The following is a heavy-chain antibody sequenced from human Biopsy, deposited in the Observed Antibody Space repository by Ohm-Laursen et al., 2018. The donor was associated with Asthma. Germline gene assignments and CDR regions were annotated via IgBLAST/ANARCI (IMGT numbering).Heavy chain of an antibody. J-gene: IGHJ3*01. Sequence: KISCKASGYNFISFAIHWVRQASGQRLEWMGWVNTGNGDTKYSQKFQGRVTITRDTSASTAYMELRSLRSEDTATYYCARTYYDFLTGQVKDVFGVWGQGTMVTVSS. CDR1: GYNFISFA. CDR2: VNTGNGDT. D-gene: IGHD3-9*01. CDR3: ARTYYDFLTGQVKDVFGV. V-gene: IGHV1-3*04.